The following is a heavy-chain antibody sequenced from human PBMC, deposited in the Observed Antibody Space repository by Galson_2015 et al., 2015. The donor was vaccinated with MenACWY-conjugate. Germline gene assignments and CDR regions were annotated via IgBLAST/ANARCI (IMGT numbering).Heavy chain of an antibody. J-gene: IGHJ3*02. D-gene: IGHD2-15*01. Sequence: QSGAEVKKPGESLKISCKGSGNSFTSNWIAWVRQMPGKAPQWRGIIYPRASDTRYSPSFQGQVTISADKSISTAYLQWSSLKASDTAMYYCARTPSLVAPPFAFDIWGQGTMVTVYS. V-gene: IGHV5-51*03. CDR2: IYPRASDT. CDR3: ARTPSLVAPPFAFDI. CDR1: GNSFTSNW.